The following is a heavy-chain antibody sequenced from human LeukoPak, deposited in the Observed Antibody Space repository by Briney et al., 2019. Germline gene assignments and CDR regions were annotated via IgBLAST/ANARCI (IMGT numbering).Heavy chain of an antibody. Sequence: ASLKVSCKASGYTFTSYAMHWVRQATGQRLEWMGWINAGNGNTKYSQKFQGRVTITRDTSASTAYMELSSLRSEDTAVYYCARDGPRLEAFDIWGQGTMVTVSS. J-gene: IGHJ3*02. V-gene: IGHV1-3*01. CDR1: GYTFTSYA. CDR3: ARDGPRLEAFDI. CDR2: INAGNGNT.